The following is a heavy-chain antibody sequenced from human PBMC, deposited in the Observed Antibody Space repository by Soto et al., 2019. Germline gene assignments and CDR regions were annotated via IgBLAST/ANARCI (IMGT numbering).Heavy chain of an antibody. Sequence: QLQLQESGPGLVKPSETLSLTCTVSGGSISSSGYYWGWIRQPPGKGLEWIGTIYYSGSTYYNPSLKSRVTISVDTSTNQFSLKVSSVTAADTAVYYCARLTSMISPPSEDWGQGTLVTVSS. V-gene: IGHV4-39*01. CDR1: GGSISSSGYY. D-gene: IGHD3-22*01. J-gene: IGHJ4*02. CDR3: ARLTSMISPPSED. CDR2: IYYSGST.